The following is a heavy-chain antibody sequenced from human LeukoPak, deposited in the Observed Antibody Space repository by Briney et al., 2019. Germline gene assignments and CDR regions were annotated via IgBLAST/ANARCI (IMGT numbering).Heavy chain of an antibody. V-gene: IGHV3-23*01. CDR3: ASFPRGNLGLIILDY. Sequence: GGSLRLSCAASGFTFSSYAMTWVRQAPGKGLEWVSGISGSGDNTNYADSVKGRFTISRDNSKNTLYLQVNSLRAEDTVVYYCASFPRGNLGLIILDYWGQGTLVTVSS. CDR2: ISGSGDNT. J-gene: IGHJ4*02. CDR1: GFTFSSYA. D-gene: IGHD3-16*02.